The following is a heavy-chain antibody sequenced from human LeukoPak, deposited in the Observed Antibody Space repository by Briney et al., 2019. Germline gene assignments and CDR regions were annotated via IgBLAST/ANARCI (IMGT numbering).Heavy chain of an antibody. Sequence: SETLSLTCTVSGGSISSGSYYWSWIRQPTGKGLEWIGRIYTSGSTNYNPSLKSRVTISVDTSKNQFSLKLSSVTAADTAVYYCARVPTVNYYYYMDVWGKGTTVTVSS. D-gene: IGHD4-17*01. CDR3: ARVPTVNYYYYMDV. CDR2: IYTSGST. V-gene: IGHV4-61*02. CDR1: GGSISSGSYY. J-gene: IGHJ6*03.